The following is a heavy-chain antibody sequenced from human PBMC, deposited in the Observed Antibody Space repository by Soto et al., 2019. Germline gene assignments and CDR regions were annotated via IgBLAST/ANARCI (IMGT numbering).Heavy chain of an antibody. J-gene: IGHJ2*01. CDR3: AKDPSSGYTRGDFDF. V-gene: IGHV3-30*18. Sequence: DLEESGVGVVQPGRSLTLSCAASGFSVSTYGMHWVRQAPGKGLEWVAVISHDGGNEYYADSVKGRFTISRDSSKNTVYLQMNNVRAEDTAVYYCAKDPSSGYTRGDFDFWGLGTVVTVSS. CDR2: ISHDGGNE. CDR1: GFSVSTYG. D-gene: IGHD3-22*01.